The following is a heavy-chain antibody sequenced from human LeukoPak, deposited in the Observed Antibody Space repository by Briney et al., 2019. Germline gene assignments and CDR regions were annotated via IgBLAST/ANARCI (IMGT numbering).Heavy chain of an antibody. CDR1: GGTFSSYA. D-gene: IGHD4-17*01. Sequence: SVKVSCKXSGGTFSSYAISWVRQAPRQGLEWMGRIIPIFGTANYAQKFQGRVTITTDESTSTAYMELSSLRSEDTAVYYCASSYGDDGAFDIWGQGTMVTVSS. V-gene: IGHV1-69*05. CDR3: ASSYGDDGAFDI. J-gene: IGHJ3*02. CDR2: IIPIFGTA.